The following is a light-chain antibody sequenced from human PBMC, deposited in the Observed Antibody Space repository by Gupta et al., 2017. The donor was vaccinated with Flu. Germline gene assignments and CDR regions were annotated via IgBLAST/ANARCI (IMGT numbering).Light chain of an antibody. V-gene: IGLV1-44*01. Sequence: QSIMTQPLSVSGTPGQRVTIACTGSGSKIVGNGVNWSQHYPVAAPKLVIYINSQRPSGVPDRFSGSKSGTSATLVISGLQSEDAAEYFCSTWDDTLSGSCVFGGGTKLTVL. CDR2: INS. CDR1: GSKIVGNG. CDR3: STWDDTLSGSCV. J-gene: IGLJ3*02.